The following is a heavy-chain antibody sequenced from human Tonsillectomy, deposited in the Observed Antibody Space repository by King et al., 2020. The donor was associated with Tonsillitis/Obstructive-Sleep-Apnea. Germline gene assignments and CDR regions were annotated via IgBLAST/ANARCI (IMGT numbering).Heavy chain of an antibody. CDR2: ISISGGGP. J-gene: IGHJ4*02. V-gene: IGHV3-23*04. CDR1: GFTFSSYA. Sequence: VQLVESGGGLVQPGGSLRLSCAASGFTFSSYAMSWVRQAPGKGPEWVSAISISGGGPYSADAVKGRFTISRDNSKNTLYMQMNSLRGGDTAIYYCVASSGMTAAGPFDYWGRGTVVTVSS. CDR3: VASSGMTAAGPFDY. D-gene: IGHD6-13*01.